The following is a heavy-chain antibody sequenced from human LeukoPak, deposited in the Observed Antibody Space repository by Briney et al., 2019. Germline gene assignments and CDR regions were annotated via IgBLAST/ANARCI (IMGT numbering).Heavy chain of an antibody. CDR3: AIPLDTAMVPFDY. Sequence: SETLSLTCTVSGGSISSSSYYWGWIRQPPGKGLEWIGSIYYSGSTYYNPSLKSRVTISVDTSKNQFSLKLSSVTAADTAVYYSAIPLDTAMVPFDYWGQGTLVTVSS. V-gene: IGHV4-39*01. J-gene: IGHJ4*02. CDR2: IYYSGST. CDR1: GGSISSSSYY. D-gene: IGHD5-18*01.